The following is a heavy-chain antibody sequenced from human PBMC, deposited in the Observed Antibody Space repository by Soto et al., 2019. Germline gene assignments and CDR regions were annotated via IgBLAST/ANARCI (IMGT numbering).Heavy chain of an antibody. J-gene: IGHJ6*02. CDR3: ATVHYYYGMDV. CDR2: IYYSGST. CDR1: GGSISSSSYY. V-gene: IGHV4-39*07. Sequence: PSETLSLTCTVSGGSISSSSYYWGWIRQPPGKGLEWIGSIYYSGSTYYNPSLKSRVTISVDTSKNQFSLKLSSVTAADTAVYYCATVHYYYGMDVWGQGTTVTVSS.